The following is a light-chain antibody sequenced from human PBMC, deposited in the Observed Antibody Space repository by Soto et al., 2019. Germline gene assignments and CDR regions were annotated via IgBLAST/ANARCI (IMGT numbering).Light chain of an antibody. J-gene: IGKJ1*01. Sequence: QGTQSRSCLCASVGDRVTITCRASQSVSTWLAWCQQKPGKAPKLLIYKASNLESGVPSRCTGSGAGTEFTLTIMSLQADDVATYYMQQDNSRTFGQGTKVDIK. CDR1: QSVSTW. V-gene: IGKV1-5*03. CDR2: KAS. CDR3: QQDNSRT.